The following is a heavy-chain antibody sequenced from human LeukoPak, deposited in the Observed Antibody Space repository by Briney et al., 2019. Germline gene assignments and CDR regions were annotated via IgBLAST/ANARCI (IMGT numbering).Heavy chain of an antibody. CDR3: ARVWYTDYYGMDV. D-gene: IGHD1-14*01. J-gene: IGHJ6*02. V-gene: IGHV4-59*01. CDR2: IYYSGST. Sequence: KPSETLSLTCTVSGASIRNYYWSWIRQSPGKGLEWIGYIYYSGSTNYNPSLKSRVTISVDTSKNQFSLKLSSVTAADTAVYYCARVWYTDYYGMDVWGQGTTVTVSS. CDR1: GASIRNYY.